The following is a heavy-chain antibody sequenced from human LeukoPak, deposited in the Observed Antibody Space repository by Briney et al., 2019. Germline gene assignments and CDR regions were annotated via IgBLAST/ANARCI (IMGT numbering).Heavy chain of an antibody. D-gene: IGHD3-3*01. J-gene: IGHJ4*02. V-gene: IGHV3-11*01. CDR3: ASDQGCVLRFLEWPQYFDY. CDR1: GFTFSDYY. CDR2: ISSSGSTI. Sequence: GGSLRLSCAASGFTFSDYYMSWIRQAPGKGLEWVSYISSSGSTIYYADSVKGRFTISRDNAKNSLYLQMNSLRAEDTAVYYCASDQGCVLRFLEWPQYFDYWGQGTLVTVS.